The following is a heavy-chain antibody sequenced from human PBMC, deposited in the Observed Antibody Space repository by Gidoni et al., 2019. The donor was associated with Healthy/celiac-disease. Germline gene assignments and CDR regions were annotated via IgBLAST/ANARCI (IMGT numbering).Heavy chain of an antibody. Sequence: EVQLLESGGGLVQPGGSLRLSCAASGFTFSSYAMSWVRQAPGKGLEWVSAISGSGGSTYYADSVKGRFTISRDNSKNTLYLQMNSLRAEDTAVYYCAKDHRAEYSSSSWYYYYGMDVWGQGTTVTVSS. J-gene: IGHJ6*02. CDR1: GFTFSSYA. V-gene: IGHV3-23*01. CDR2: ISGSGGST. CDR3: AKDHRAEYSSSSWYYYYGMDV. D-gene: IGHD6-6*01.